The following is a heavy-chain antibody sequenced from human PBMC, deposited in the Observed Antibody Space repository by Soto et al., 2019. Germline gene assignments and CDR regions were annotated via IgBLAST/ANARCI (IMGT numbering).Heavy chain of an antibody. J-gene: IGHJ4*02. D-gene: IGHD3-10*01. Sequence: QVQLVESGGGMVQPGRSLRLSCAASGFTFSSYGMHWVRQAPGKGLEWVAVIWYDGSNKYSADSVKGRFTISRDNSQNTLDLQMNCLRAEDTAVYYCARAPRGVIPHHFDSWGQGTLVTVSS. CDR3: ARAPRGVIPHHFDS. V-gene: IGHV3-33*01. CDR2: IWYDGSNK. CDR1: GFTFSSYG.